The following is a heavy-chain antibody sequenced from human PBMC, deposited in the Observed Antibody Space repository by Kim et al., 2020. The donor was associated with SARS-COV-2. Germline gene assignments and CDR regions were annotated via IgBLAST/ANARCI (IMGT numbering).Heavy chain of an antibody. Sequence: GGSLRLSCAASGFTFSSYGMHWVRQAPGKGLEWVAVIWYDGSNKYYADSVKGRFTISRDNSKNTLYLQMNSLRAEDTAVYYCARDLPLQGSGRGEAYWGQGTLVTVSS. V-gene: IGHV3-33*01. CDR3: ARDLPLQGSGRGEAY. D-gene: IGHD3-10*01. CDR1: GFTFSSYG. CDR2: IWYDGSNK. J-gene: IGHJ4*02.